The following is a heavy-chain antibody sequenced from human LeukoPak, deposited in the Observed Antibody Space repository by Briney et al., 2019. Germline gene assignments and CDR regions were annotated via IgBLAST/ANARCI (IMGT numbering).Heavy chain of an antibody. Sequence: SETLSLTCAVYGGSFSGYYWSWLRQPPGKGLEWTGEINHSGSTNYNPSLKSRVTISVDTSKNQFSLKLSSVTAADTAVYYCARVKLVYYYYYGMDVWGKGTTVTVSS. CDR3: ARVKLVYYYYYGMDV. V-gene: IGHV4-34*01. D-gene: IGHD2-15*01. CDR2: INHSGST. CDR1: GGSFSGYY. J-gene: IGHJ6*04.